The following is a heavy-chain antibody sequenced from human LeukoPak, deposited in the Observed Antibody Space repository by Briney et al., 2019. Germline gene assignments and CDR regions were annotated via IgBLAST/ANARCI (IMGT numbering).Heavy chain of an antibody. V-gene: IGHV4-31*03. CDR2: IYYSGST. Sequence: PSETLSLTCTVSGGSISSGGYYWSWIRQHPGKGLEWIGYIYYSGSTYYNPSLKNRVTISVDTSKNQFALKLSSVTAADTAVYYCARETKYSYGNAFDSWVQGTMVTDSS. J-gene: IGHJ3*02. CDR1: GGSISSGGYY. D-gene: IGHD5-18*01. CDR3: ARETKYSYGNAFDS.